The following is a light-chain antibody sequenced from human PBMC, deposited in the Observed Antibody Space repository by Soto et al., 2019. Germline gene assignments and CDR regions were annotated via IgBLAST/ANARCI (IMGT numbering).Light chain of an antibody. CDR1: QSVSSSY. CDR3: QQYGYSFRA. Sequence: EILLTQSPGTLSLSPGERATLSCRASQSVSSSYLSWYQLKPGQAPRLLIYGASSRATGIPDRFSGSGSGTEFTLTISRLEPEDFAVYYCQQYGYSFRAFGQGTKVEL. CDR2: GAS. V-gene: IGKV3-20*01. J-gene: IGKJ1*01.